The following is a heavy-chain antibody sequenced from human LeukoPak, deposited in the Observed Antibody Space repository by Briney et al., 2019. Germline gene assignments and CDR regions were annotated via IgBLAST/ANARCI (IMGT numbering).Heavy chain of an antibody. J-gene: IGHJ4*02. V-gene: IGHV1-8*01. CDR1: GYTFTNYD. CDR2: MNPNSGNS. Sequence: GASVKVSSKASGYTFTNYDINWVRQATGQGLEWMGHMNPNSGNSAYAQKFQGRVTITTDASISTAYMELSGLRSEDTALYYCAREGLDYWGQGTLVAVSS. CDR3: AREGLDY.